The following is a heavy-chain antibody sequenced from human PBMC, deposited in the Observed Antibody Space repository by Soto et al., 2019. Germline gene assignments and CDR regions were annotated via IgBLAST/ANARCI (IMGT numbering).Heavy chain of an antibody. CDR3: AKDLLLTTITTVGD. Sequence: QVQLVESGGGVVQPGRSLRLSCAASGFIFSTYGVHWVRQAPGKGLEWLSVISYDGNNKYYADSVKGRFTISRDNSKNTLWLQMDSLRTEDTAVYYCAKDLLLTTITTVGDWGQGTLVTVSS. V-gene: IGHV3-30*18. CDR2: ISYDGNNK. J-gene: IGHJ4*02. CDR1: GFIFSTYG. D-gene: IGHD4-17*01.